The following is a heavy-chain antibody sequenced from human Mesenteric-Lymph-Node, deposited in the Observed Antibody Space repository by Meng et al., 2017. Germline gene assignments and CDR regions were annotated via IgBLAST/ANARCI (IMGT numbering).Heavy chain of an antibody. D-gene: IGHD3-16*02. CDR2: ITTSGSSI. Sequence: GESLKISCAASGFTFSSYEMNWVRQAPGKGLEWISFITTSGSSIFYADSVKGRFTISRDNAKNSLYLQMNSLRAEDTALYYCARVYEVIYAFDIWGQGTMVTVSS. V-gene: IGHV3-48*03. CDR3: ARVYEVIYAFDI. CDR1: GFTFSSYE. J-gene: IGHJ3*02.